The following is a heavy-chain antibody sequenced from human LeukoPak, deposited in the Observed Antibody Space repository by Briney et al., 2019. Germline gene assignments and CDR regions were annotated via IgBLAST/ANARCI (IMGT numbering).Heavy chain of an antibody. CDR1: GYTFTSYG. CDR3: ARDWDDFPERHAFDI. Sequence: ASVKVSCKASGYTFTSYGISWVRQAPGQGLEWMGWISGYNGNINYAQKLQGRVTMTTDTSTSTAYMELSSLRSEDTAVYYCARDWDDFPERHAFDIWGQGTMVTVSS. D-gene: IGHD3-3*01. V-gene: IGHV1-18*01. J-gene: IGHJ3*02. CDR2: ISGYNGNI.